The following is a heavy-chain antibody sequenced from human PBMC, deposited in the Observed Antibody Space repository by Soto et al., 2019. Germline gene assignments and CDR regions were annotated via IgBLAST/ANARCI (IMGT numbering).Heavy chain of an antibody. J-gene: IGHJ6*02. CDR2: ISYDGSNK. V-gene: IGHV3-30*18. CDR3: AKGLLWFGELSRFYYYGMDV. CDR1: GFTFSSYG. Sequence: GGSLRLSCAASGFTFSSYGMHWVRQAPGKGLEWVAVISYDGSNKYYADSVKGRFTISRNNSKNTLYLQMNSLRAEDTAVYYCAKGLLWFGELSRFYYYGMDVWGQGTTVTVSS. D-gene: IGHD3-10*01.